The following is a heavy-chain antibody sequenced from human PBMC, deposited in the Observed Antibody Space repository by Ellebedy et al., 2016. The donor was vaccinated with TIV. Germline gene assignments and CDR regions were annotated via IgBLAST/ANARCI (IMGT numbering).Heavy chain of an antibody. D-gene: IGHD6-13*01. CDR1: GYTFTSYG. J-gene: IGHJ5*02. V-gene: IGHV1-18*01. CDR2: ISAYNGNT. Sequence: ASVKVSCXASGYTFTSYGISWVRQAPGQGLEWMGWISAYNGNTNYAQKLQGRVTMTTDTSTSTAYMELRSLRSDDTAVYYCARDRERIAAAGTLQWFDPWGQGTLVTVSS. CDR3: ARDRERIAAAGTLQWFDP.